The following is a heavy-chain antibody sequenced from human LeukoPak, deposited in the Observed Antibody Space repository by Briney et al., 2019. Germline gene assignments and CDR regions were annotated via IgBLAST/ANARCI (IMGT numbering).Heavy chain of an antibody. J-gene: IGHJ4*02. CDR3: ARDSYVKGDR. CDR2: ISSSSSYI. V-gene: IGHV3-21*01. CDR1: GFTFSSYS. D-gene: IGHD3-16*01. Sequence: GGYLRLSCAASGFTFSSYSMKWVRQAPGKGLEWVSSISSSSSYIYYADSVKGRFTISRDNAKNSLYLQMNSLRAEDTAVYYCARDSYVKGDRWGQGTLVTVSS.